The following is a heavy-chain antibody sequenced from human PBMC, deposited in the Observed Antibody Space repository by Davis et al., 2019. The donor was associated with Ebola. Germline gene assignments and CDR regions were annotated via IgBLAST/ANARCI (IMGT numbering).Heavy chain of an antibody. J-gene: IGHJ4*02. V-gene: IGHV4-61*01. CDR2: IYYSGST. CDR1: GGSVSSGSYY. CDR3: ARGLGQWLYYFDY. Sequence: PSETLSLTCTVSGGSVSSGSYYWSWIRQPPGKGLEWIGYIYYSGSTNYNPSLKSRVTISVDTSKNQFSLKLSSVTAADTAVYYCARGLGQWLYYFDYWGQGTLVTVSS. D-gene: IGHD6-19*01.